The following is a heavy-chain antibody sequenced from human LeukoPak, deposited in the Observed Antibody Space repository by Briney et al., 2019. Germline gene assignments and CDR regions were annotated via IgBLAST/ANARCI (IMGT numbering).Heavy chain of an antibody. Sequence: QTLSLTCAISGASVSINSYAWNWLRQSPSRGLEWLGRTYYRSKWYNDYAVSVKSRITINPDTSKNQFSLQLNSVTPEDTAVYYCARDLGGSYSLDYWGQGTLVTVSS. D-gene: IGHD1-26*01. J-gene: IGHJ4*02. V-gene: IGHV6-1*01. CDR2: TYYRSKWYN. CDR1: GASVSINSYA. CDR3: ARDLGGSYSLDY.